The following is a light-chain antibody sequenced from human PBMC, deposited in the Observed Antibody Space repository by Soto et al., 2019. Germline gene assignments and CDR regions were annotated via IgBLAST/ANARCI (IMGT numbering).Light chain of an antibody. CDR2: DAS. CDR3: QQYNSYSIT. J-gene: IGKJ5*01. V-gene: IGKV1-5*01. CDR1: QSISSW. Sequence: DIEMTQSPSTLAASVGDRVTITCRASQSISSWLEWYQQKPGKAPKLLIYDASSLESWVPSRFRGSGSGTEFTLTISSLQPDDFETYYCQQYNSYSITFGQGTRLEIK.